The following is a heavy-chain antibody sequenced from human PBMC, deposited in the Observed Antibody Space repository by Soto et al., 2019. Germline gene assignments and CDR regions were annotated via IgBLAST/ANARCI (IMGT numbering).Heavy chain of an antibody. V-gene: IGHV4-4*02. D-gene: IGHD3-16*01. CDR2: IYHSGSP. CDR3: ARKPDVATAKVGGGYVFDV. J-gene: IGHJ3*01. Sequence: QVQLQESGPGLVKPSGTLSLTCAASSGSIFPPTWWSWVRQSPATGLQWIGDIYHSGSPKYNPSLKSRVSISIDKSKDRFFLNLTSVTAADTAVYYCARKPDVATAKVGGGYVFDVWGQGTMVTVSS. CDR1: SGSIFPPTW.